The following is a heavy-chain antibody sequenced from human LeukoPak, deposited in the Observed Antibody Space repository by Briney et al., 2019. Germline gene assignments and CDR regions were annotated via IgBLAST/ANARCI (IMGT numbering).Heavy chain of an antibody. CDR1: GGSFSGYY. CDR2: INHSGST. V-gene: IGHV4-34*01. D-gene: IGHD3-22*01. CDR3: ARVSISGDSSGYYPYYFDY. J-gene: IGHJ4*02. Sequence: PSETLSLTCAVYGGSFSGYYWSWIRQPPGKGLEGIGEINHSGSTNYNPSLKSRVTISVDTSKNQFSLKLSSVTAADAAVYYCARVSISGDSSGYYPYYFDYWGQGTLVTVSS.